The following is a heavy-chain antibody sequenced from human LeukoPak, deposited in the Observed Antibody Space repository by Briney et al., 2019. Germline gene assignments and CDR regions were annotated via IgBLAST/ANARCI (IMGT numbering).Heavy chain of an antibody. CDR1: GFTFSDYS. J-gene: IGHJ4*02. CDR3: ARAGLVYYFDY. D-gene: IGHD3/OR15-3a*01. V-gene: IGHV3-21*04. CDR2: ITSGSSYT. Sequence: GGSLRLSCAASGFTFSDYSMNWVRQAPGKGLEWVSSITSGSSYTYYADSVKGRFAISRDNSKNTLYLQMSSLRAEDTAVYYCARAGLVYYFDYWGQGTLVTVSS.